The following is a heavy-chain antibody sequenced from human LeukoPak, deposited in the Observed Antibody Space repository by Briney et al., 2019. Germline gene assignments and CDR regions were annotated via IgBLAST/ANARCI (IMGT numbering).Heavy chain of an antibody. V-gene: IGHV3-23*01. CDR3: AKVGAPAFDY. CDR1: GFTFSSYA. CDR2: ISGSGRGGNT. D-gene: IGHD1-26*01. J-gene: IGHJ4*02. Sequence: GGSLRLSCAASGFTFSSYAMNWVRQAPGKGLEWVSAISGSGRGGNTYYAGSVKGRFTISRDNPKNTLYLQMNSLRAEDTAVYYCAKVGAPAFDYWGRGTLVTVSS.